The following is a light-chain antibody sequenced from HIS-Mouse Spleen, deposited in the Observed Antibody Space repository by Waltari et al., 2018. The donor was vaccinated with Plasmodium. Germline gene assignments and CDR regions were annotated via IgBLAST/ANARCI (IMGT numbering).Light chain of an antibody. CDR3: CSYAGSSTNWV. V-gene: IGLV2-23*01. CDR1: SSDVGSYNL. J-gene: IGLJ3*02. CDR2: EGS. Sequence: QSALTQPASASGSPGQSITISCTGTSSDVGSYNLVSWYQQHPGKAPKLMIYEGSKRPSGFSNRFSGSKSGNTASLTISGLQAEDEADYYCCSYAGSSTNWVFGGGTKLTVL.